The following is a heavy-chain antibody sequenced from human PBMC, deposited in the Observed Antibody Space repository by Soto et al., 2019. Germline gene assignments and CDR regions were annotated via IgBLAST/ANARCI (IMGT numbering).Heavy chain of an antibody. CDR3: ARDQYSITMVRGASAFDY. D-gene: IGHD3-10*01. Sequence: SGKVACKAAGGTVSSYAISWVRQAPGQGLEWMGGIIPIFGTANYAQKFQGRVTITADESTSTAYMELSSLRSEDTAVYYCARDQYSITMVRGASAFDYWGQGTLVTVSS. V-gene: IGHV1-69*13. CDR1: GGTVSSYA. J-gene: IGHJ4*02. CDR2: IIPIFGTA.